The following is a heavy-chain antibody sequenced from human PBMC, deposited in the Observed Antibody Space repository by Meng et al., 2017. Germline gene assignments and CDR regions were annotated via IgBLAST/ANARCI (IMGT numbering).Heavy chain of an antibody. CDR2: ISGSGGRT. CDR3: AKGRVLLWFGELLSAGAFDI. D-gene: IGHD3-10*01. Sequence: GESLKISCAASGFTFSSYAMSWVRQAPGKVLEWVSAISGSGGRTYYADSVKGRFTISRDNSKNTLYLQMNSLRAEDTAVYYCAKGRVLLWFGELLSAGAFDIWGQGTMVTVSS. J-gene: IGHJ3*02. V-gene: IGHV3-23*01. CDR1: GFTFSSYA.